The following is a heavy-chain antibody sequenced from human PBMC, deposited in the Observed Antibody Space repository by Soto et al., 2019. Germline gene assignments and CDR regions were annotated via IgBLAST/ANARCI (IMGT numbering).Heavy chain of an antibody. J-gene: IGHJ6*02. D-gene: IGHD3-22*01. V-gene: IGHV3-30*18. Sequence: QVQLVESGGGVVQPGRSLRLSCAASGFTFSNYGMHWVRQAPGTGLEWVALISYDCSDKYYADSVKGRFTISRDKSKNALYLQMNSLRAEDTAVYYCANDRTPMTLRCGDFWGQGTTGTVSS. CDR2: ISYDCSDK. CDR1: GFTFSNYG. CDR3: ANDRTPMTLRCGDF.